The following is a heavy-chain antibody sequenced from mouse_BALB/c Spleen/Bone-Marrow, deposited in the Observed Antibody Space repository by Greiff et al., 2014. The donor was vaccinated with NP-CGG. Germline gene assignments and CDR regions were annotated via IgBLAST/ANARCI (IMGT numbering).Heavy chain of an antibody. CDR3: ARDGYDVGGALDY. CDR1: GFTFSYYT. V-gene: IGHV5-12-2*01. D-gene: IGHD2-2*01. Sequence: DVKLVESGGGLVRPGGSLKLSCAASGFTFSYYTMSWVRQTPEKRLEWVAYISNGGSSTYHPDTVKGRFTISRDNAKNTLYLQMSSLKSEDTAMYYCARDGYDVGGALDYWGQGTSVTVSS. J-gene: IGHJ4*01. CDR2: ISNGGSST.